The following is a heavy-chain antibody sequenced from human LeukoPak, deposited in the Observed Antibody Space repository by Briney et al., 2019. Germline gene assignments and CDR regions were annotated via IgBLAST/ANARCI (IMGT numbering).Heavy chain of an antibody. Sequence: ASVRVSCKASGYTFTSYGISWVRQAPGQGLEWMGWISAYNGNTNYAQKLQGRVTMTTDTSTSTAYMELRSLRSDDTAVYYCARGMVRGFSAYYYFDYWGQGTLVTVSS. D-gene: IGHD3-10*01. V-gene: IGHV1-18*01. CDR2: ISAYNGNT. CDR3: ARGMVRGFSAYYYFDY. J-gene: IGHJ4*02. CDR1: GYTFTSYG.